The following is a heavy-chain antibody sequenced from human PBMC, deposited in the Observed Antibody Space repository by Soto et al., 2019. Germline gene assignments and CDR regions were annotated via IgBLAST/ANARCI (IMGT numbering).Heavy chain of an antibody. V-gene: IGHV3-23*01. CDR2: ISDSGTGT. D-gene: IGHD3-22*01. CDR3: AKDHTVVIRDAFDI. CDR1: GFTFSSYA. Sequence: EVQILESGGGLVQPGGSLRLSCAASGFTFSSYAMYWVRQAPGKGLAWVSGISDSGTGTYYADSVKGRFTISRDNSKNTVYLQMKSLRADTAVYYCAKDHTVVIRDAFDIWGQGTMVNVS. J-gene: IGHJ3*02.